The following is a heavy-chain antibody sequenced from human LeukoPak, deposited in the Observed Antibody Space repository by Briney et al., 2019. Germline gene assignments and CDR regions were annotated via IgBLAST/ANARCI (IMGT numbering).Heavy chain of an antibody. V-gene: IGHV3-23*01. J-gene: IGHJ3*01. Sequence: PGGSLRPSCAASGFTFSTYAMTWVRQAAEKGLEWVSIINAGGGETYYADSVKGRFTISRDNSKNTLYLQMNSLRVEDTAVYYCGRDPNGDYFGAFEFWGQETLVTVSA. CDR3: GRDPNGDYFGAFEF. D-gene: IGHD4-17*01. CDR2: INAGGGET. CDR1: GFTFSTYA.